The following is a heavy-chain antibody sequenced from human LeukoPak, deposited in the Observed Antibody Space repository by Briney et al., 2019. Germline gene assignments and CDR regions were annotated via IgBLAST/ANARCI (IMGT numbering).Heavy chain of an antibody. Sequence: GGSLRLSCVASGFYFRAYGMHWVRQAPGQGLEYISAISADGGTTFHAESAKGRFTISRDNSKNTLYLQMGSLRIDDSALYYCARGRGGPPFDFWGHGTLITVSS. CDR2: ISADGGTT. J-gene: IGHJ4*01. CDR3: ARGRGGPPFDF. V-gene: IGHV3-64*02. D-gene: IGHD3-10*01. CDR1: GFYFRAYG.